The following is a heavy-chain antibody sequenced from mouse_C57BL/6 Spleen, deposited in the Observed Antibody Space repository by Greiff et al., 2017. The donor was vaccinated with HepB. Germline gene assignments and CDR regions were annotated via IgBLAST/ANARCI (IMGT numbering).Heavy chain of an antibody. CDR1: GYSITSGYY. CDR2: ISYDGSN. D-gene: IGHD2-3*01. J-gene: IGHJ1*03. CDR3: ARDLGDGYSWYFDV. V-gene: IGHV3-6*01. Sequence: EVKLQESGPGLVKPSQSLSLTCSVTGYSITSGYYWNWIRQFPGNKLEWMGYISYDGSNNYNPSLKNRISITRDTSKNQFFLTLNSVTTEDTATYYCARDLGDGYSWYFDVWGTGTTVTVSS.